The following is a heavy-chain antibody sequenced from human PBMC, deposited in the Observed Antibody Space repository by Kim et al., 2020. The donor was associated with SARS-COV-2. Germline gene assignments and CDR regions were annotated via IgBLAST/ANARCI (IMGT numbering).Heavy chain of an antibody. J-gene: IGHJ1*01. D-gene: IGHD6-13*01. Sequence: GGSLRLSCAASGFPCGTFTMSWVRQAPGKGLEWVSSIAPGGSSTYYADSVKGRFTNSRDNSKSTLFLQLNSLRVEDTAVYYCAKDRDSSSWYGYFQSWG. CDR2: IAPGGSST. CDR1: GFPCGTFT. V-gene: IGHV3-23*01. CDR3: AKDRDSSSWYGYFQS.